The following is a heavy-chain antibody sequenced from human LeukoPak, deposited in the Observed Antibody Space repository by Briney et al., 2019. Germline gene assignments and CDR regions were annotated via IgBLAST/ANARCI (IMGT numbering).Heavy chain of an antibody. CDR3: AYNSSTWYADY. Sequence: ASVTVSCKVSGDTFRTYAINWVRQAPGQGLEWMGRIIPIFGTTNYAQKFQDSVTITADKSTSTAYMELSSLRSEDTAVYYCAYNSSTWYADYWGQGTLVTVSS. CDR1: GDTFRTYA. CDR2: IIPIFGTT. D-gene: IGHD1-14*01. J-gene: IGHJ4*02. V-gene: IGHV1-69*06.